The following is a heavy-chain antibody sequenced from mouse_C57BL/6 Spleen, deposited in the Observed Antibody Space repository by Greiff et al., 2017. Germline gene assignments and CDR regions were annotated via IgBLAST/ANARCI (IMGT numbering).Heavy chain of an antibody. D-gene: IGHD3-3*01. J-gene: IGHJ4*01. V-gene: IGHV2-2*01. CDR1: GFSLTSYG. CDR2: IWSGGST. Sequence: QVQLQQSGPGLVQPSQSLSITCTVSGFSLTSYGVHWVRQSPGKGLEWLGVIWSGGSTDYNAAFISRLCISKYNSKSQVFFKMNSLQADDTAIYYCARNPLGLGYAMDYWGQGTSVTVSS. CDR3: ARNPLGLGYAMDY.